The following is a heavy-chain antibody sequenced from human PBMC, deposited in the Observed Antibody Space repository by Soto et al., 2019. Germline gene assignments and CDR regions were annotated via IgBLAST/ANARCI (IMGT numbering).Heavy chain of an antibody. Sequence: ASVKVSCKVSGYTLTELSMHWVRQAPGKGLEWMGGFDPEDGETIYAQKFQGRVTMTEDTSTDTAYMELSSLRSEDTAVYYCATHGAQLGTDAFDIWGQGTMVTVSS. D-gene: IGHD1-1*01. V-gene: IGHV1-24*01. J-gene: IGHJ3*02. CDR3: ATHGAQLGTDAFDI. CDR2: FDPEDGET. CDR1: GYTLTELS.